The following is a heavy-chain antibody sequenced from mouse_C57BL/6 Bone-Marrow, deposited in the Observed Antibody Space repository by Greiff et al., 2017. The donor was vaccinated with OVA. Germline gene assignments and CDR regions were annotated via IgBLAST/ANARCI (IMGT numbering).Heavy chain of an antibody. Sequence: DVMLVESGGGLVQPGGSLSLSCAASGFTFTDYYMSWVRQPPGKALEWLGFIRNKANGYTTEYSASVKGRFTISRDNSQSILYLQMNALRAEDSATYYCARSRYYYGSSPPDDWGQGTTLTVSS. J-gene: IGHJ2*01. D-gene: IGHD1-1*01. V-gene: IGHV7-3*01. CDR2: IRNKANGYTT. CDR3: ARSRYYYGSSPPDD. CDR1: GFTFTDYY.